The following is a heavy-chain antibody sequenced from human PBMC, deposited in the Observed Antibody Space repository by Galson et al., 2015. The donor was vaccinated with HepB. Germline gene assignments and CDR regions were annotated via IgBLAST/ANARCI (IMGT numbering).Heavy chain of an antibody. Sequence: AVKVSCKASGYTFNKYGISWVRQAPRQGLEWMGWIRTKRGHTTHAQNFQGRVTMATETSTNTAYMELRSLRSADPAVYYCARDVDWALDYWGQGTLVTVSS. CDR1: GYTFNKYG. CDR3: ARDVDWALDY. J-gene: IGHJ4*02. V-gene: IGHV1-18*01. CDR2: IRTKRGHT. D-gene: IGHD3-9*01.